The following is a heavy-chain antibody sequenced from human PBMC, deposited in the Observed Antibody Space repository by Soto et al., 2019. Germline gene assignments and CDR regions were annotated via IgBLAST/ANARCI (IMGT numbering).Heavy chain of an antibody. V-gene: IGHV3-23*01. CDR3: AKFFVGTGGSSGWPWYFDH. Sequence: EVQLLESGGGLVQPGGSLRLSCAASGFTFSNYAMSWVRQAPGKGLEWVSAISGSGGTTYNADSVKGRFTISRDNSKNTMYLQMDSLRAEDTAVYYCAKFFVGTGGSSGWPWYFDHWGQGTLVNVSS. CDR2: ISGSGGTT. CDR1: GFTFSNYA. J-gene: IGHJ4*02. D-gene: IGHD6-25*01.